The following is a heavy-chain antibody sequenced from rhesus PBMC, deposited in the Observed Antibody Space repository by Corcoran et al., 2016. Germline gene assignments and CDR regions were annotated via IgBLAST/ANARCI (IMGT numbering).Heavy chain of an antibody. D-gene: IGHD2-2*01. V-gene: IGHV4S2*01. CDR2: IYGTVWNT. CDR3: ARGYFYFDY. Sequence: QVHLQESGPGLVKPSETLPLTCAVSGSSIKNTYWRWIRQAPGKGLEWIGLIYGTVWNTDYNPSLKSRVTISIDTSMNHFSLRLSSVTAADTAVYYCARGYFYFDYWGQGVLVTVSS. J-gene: IGHJ4*01. CDR1: GSSIKNTY.